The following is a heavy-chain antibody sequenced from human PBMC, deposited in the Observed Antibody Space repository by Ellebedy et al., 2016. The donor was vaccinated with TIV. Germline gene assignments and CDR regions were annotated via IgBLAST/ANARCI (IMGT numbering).Heavy chain of an antibody. CDR1: GFTFSSFS. J-gene: IGHJ5*02. CDR2: ILPSGGGI. CDR3: TRGGQRFDP. V-gene: IGHV3-48*03. D-gene: IGHD3-16*01. Sequence: GESLKISCEASGFTFSSFSMNWVRQVPGKAPEWLAYILPSGGGIYYADSVKGRFTISRDNAKNSLYLQMNSLRPEDTAVYHCTRGGQRFDPWGQGTLVTVSS.